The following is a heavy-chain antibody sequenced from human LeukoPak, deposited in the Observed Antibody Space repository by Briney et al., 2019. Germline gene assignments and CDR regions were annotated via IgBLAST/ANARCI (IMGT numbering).Heavy chain of an antibody. CDR1: GGSISSYY. Sequence: PSETLSLTCTVSGGSISSYYWSWIRQPPGKGLEWIGYFYYSGSTNYNPSLKSRVTISVDTSKNQFSLKLSSVTAADTAVYYCARDSGSYFGFDYWGQGTLVTVSS. J-gene: IGHJ4*02. V-gene: IGHV4-59*01. CDR3: ARDSGSYFGFDY. CDR2: FYYSGST. D-gene: IGHD1-26*01.